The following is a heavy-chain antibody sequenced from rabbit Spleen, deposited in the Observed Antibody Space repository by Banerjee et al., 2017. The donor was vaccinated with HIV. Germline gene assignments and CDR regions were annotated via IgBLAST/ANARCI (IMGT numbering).Heavy chain of an antibody. V-gene: IGHV1S45*01. CDR2: IDTGSSGFT. CDR3: ARDTGSSFSSYGMDL. Sequence: QEQLVESGGGLVQPEGSLTLTCKASGVSFNDKDVMCWVRQAPGKGLEWIACIDTGSSGFTYFASWAKGRFTISKTSSTTVTLQMTSLTVADTATYFCARDTGSSFSSYGMDLWGPGTLVTVS. J-gene: IGHJ6*01. CDR1: GVSFNDKDV. D-gene: IGHD8-1*01.